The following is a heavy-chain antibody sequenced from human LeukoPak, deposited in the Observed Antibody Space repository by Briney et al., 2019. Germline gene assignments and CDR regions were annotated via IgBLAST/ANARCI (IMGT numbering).Heavy chain of an antibody. V-gene: IGHV3-9*01. Sequence: GGSLRLSCAASGFTFDDYAMHWVRQAPGKGLEWVSGISWNSGSIGYADSVKGRFTISRDNAKNSLYLQMNSLRAEDTALYYCAKDTSGGIAAAGFDYWGQGTLVTVSS. CDR3: AKDTSGGIAAAGFDY. J-gene: IGHJ4*02. D-gene: IGHD6-13*01. CDR1: GFTFDDYA. CDR2: ISWNSGSI.